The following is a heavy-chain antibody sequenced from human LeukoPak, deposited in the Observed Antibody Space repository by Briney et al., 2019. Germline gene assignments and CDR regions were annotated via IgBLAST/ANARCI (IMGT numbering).Heavy chain of an antibody. CDR1: GGTFISYA. CDR3: ARRRESSGLIFDY. J-gene: IGHJ4*02. CDR2: IIPIFGTA. D-gene: IGHD6-19*01. Sequence: GSSVKVSCKASGGTFISYAISWVRQAPGQGLEWMGRIIPIFGTANYAQKSQGRVTITTDESTSTAYMELSSLRSEDTAVYYCARRRESSGLIFDYWGQGTLVTVSS. V-gene: IGHV1-69*05.